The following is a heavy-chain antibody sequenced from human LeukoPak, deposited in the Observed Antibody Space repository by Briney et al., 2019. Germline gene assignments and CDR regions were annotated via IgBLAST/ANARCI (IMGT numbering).Heavy chain of an antibody. V-gene: IGHV4-61*02. J-gene: IGHJ3*02. D-gene: IGHD1-1*01. CDR1: GGSISSGSYY. Sequence: SSETLSLTCTVSGGSISSGSYYWSWIRQPAGKGLEWIGRIYTSGSANYNPSLKSRVTISVDTSKNQFSLKLSSVTAADTAVYYCARDVPVQTSDAFNIWGQGTMVTVSS. CDR3: ARDVPVQTSDAFNI. CDR2: IYTSGSA.